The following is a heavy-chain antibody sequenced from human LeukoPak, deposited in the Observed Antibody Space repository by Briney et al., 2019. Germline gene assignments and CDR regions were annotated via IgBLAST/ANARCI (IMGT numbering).Heavy chain of an antibody. CDR3: AKDLEDIVVVVAASGSDY. D-gene: IGHD2-15*01. J-gene: IGHJ4*02. V-gene: IGHV3-23*01. CDR2: ISGSGGST. Sequence: GGSLRLSCAASGFTFSSYAMSWVRQAPGRGLEWVSAISGSGGSTYYADSVKGRFTISRDNSKNTLYLQMNSLRAEDTAVYYCAKDLEDIVVVVAASGSDYWGQGTLVTVSS. CDR1: GFTFSSYA.